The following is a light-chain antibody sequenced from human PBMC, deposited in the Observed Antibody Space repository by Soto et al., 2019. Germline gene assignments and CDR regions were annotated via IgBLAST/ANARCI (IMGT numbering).Light chain of an antibody. J-gene: IGLJ3*02. Sequence: QSVLTQSPSTSGTPGQRITISCSGSNSNIGSNAVNWYQQLPGTAPKLLIYNNNQRPSGVPDRFSGSKSGTSASLAISGLQSDDEYDYYCAAWEDSLNGPVFGGGTKLTVL. CDR1: NSNIGSNA. V-gene: IGLV1-44*01. CDR3: AAWEDSLNGPV. CDR2: NNN.